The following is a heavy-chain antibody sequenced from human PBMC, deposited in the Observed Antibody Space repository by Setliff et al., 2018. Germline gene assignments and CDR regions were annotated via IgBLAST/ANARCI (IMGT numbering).Heavy chain of an antibody. V-gene: IGHV4-39*07. CDR3: GRVDFTMIQGVVGH. Sequence: SETLSLTCTVSGGSVSSTSHYWGWIRQAPGKGMEWIGSVYYSGYTYSKPSLQSRVSMSVDASKNQFSLKLASVTAADTAVYYCGRVDFTMIQGVVGHWGQCTLVTVFS. D-gene: IGHD3-10*01. CDR2: VYYSGYT. CDR1: GGSVSSTSHY. J-gene: IGHJ1*01.